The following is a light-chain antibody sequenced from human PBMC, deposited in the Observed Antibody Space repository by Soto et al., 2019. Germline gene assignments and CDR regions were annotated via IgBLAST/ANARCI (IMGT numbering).Light chain of an antibody. CDR2: EVT. CDR3: SSKRDSSTLFV. J-gene: IGLJ1*01. V-gene: IGLV2-14*01. CDR1: STDFVSYNY. Sequence: QSALTQPPSVSGSPGQSVTISCTGTSTDFVSYNYVSWYQHHPGKVPKLLIYEVTNRPSGVSDRFSGSKSGNTASLTISGLQAEDEADYYCSSKRDSSTLFVFGTGTKVTVL.